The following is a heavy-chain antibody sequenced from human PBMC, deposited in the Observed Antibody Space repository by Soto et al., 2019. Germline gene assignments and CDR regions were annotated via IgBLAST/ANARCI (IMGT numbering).Heavy chain of an antibody. D-gene: IGHD6-19*01. CDR3: ARDAIAGAGAFAY. V-gene: IGHV1-18*04. Sequence: QVQLVQSGAEVKKPGASVKVSCTASGYTYFSYGISWVRQAPGQGLEWLGWISAFNAKTNYAPKFQARVTLTTDASTSTAYMELRALRSDDTAVYFCARDAIAGAGAFAYWGQGALVIVSS. CDR2: ISAFNAKT. J-gene: IGHJ4*02. CDR1: GYTYFSYG.